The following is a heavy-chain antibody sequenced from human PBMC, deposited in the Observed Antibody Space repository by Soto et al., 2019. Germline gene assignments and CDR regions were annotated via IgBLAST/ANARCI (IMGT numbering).Heavy chain of an antibody. V-gene: IGHV3-30*04. CDR3: ARDRGAVCASAFDI. CDR2: ISDDGSNK. D-gene: IGHD3-10*01. Sequence: GGSLRLSCAASGCTFSSYAMHWVRQAPGKGLEWVAVISDDGSNKYYADSVKGRFTITRDNSKNTLYLKMNSVRAEDTAEYYCARDRGAVCASAFDIWGQGTMVTVSS. J-gene: IGHJ3*02. CDR1: GCTFSSYA.